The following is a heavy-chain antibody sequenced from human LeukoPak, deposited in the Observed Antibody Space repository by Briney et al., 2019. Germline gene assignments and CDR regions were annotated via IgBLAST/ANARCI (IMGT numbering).Heavy chain of an antibody. Sequence: SVKVSCKASGGTFNTYDINWVRQAPGQGLEWLGRIIPVNGVVNYAQRFQGRVTISADKSTNTAYMELNSLTFEDTAMYYCARILYWGQGTPVTVSS. CDR1: GGTFNTYD. CDR3: ARILY. V-gene: IGHV1-69*04. J-gene: IGHJ4*02. CDR2: IIPVNGVV.